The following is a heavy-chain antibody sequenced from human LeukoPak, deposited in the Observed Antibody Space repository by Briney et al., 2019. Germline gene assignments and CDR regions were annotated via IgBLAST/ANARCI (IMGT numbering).Heavy chain of an antibody. CDR2: IYYSGST. CDR3: ARVVQSTDSSGFYLPQYFQH. D-gene: IGHD3-22*01. J-gene: IGHJ1*01. Sequence: SETLSLTCTVSGGSISSYYWSWIRQPPGKGLEWIGYIYYSGSTNYNPSLKSRVTISVDTSKNQFSLKLSSVTAADTAVYYCARVVQSTDSSGFYLPQYFQHWGQGTLVTVSS. CDR1: GGSISSYY. V-gene: IGHV4-59*08.